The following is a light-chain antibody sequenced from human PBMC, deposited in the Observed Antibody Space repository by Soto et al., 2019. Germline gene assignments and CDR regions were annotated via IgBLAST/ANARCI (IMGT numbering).Light chain of an antibody. V-gene: IGLV1-44*01. CDR3: AGWDDSLNGGV. CDR1: SSNIGSYA. J-gene: IGLJ3*02. CDR2: TNS. Sequence: QPVLTQPPSASGTPGQRVTISCYGSSSNIGSYAINWYQHLPGTAPKVVIFTNSNRPSGVPDRFSGSKSGTSASLAISGLQSEDEADYYCAGWDDSLNGGVFGGGTKLTVL.